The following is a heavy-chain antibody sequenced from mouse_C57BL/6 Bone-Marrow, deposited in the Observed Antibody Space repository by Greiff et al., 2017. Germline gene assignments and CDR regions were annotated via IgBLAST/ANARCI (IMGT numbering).Heavy chain of an antibody. V-gene: IGHV1-69*01. Sequence: QVQLQQPGAELVMPGASVKLSCKASGYTFTSYWMHWVKQRPGQGLEWIGEIDPSDSYTNYNQKFKGKATLTVDTSSSTAYMQLSSLTSEDSAVYYCARQLRPYYYAMDYWGQGTSVTVSS. J-gene: IGHJ4*01. CDR2: IDPSDSYT. CDR3: ARQLRPYYYAMDY. CDR1: GYTFTSYW. D-gene: IGHD3-2*02.